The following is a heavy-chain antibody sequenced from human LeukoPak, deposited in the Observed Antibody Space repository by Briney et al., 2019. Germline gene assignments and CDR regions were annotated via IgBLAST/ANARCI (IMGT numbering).Heavy chain of an antibody. J-gene: IGHJ6*03. CDR2: IYTSGST. CDR1: GGSISSYY. Sequence: SETLSLTCTVSGGSISSYYWSWIRQPAGKGLEWIGRIYTSGSTNYNPSLKSRVTMSVDTSKNQFSLKLRSVTAADTAVYFCARQLYVSGSYYAPMDVWGKGTTVTIFS. CDR3: ARQLYVSGSYYAPMDV. V-gene: IGHV4-4*07. D-gene: IGHD3-10*01.